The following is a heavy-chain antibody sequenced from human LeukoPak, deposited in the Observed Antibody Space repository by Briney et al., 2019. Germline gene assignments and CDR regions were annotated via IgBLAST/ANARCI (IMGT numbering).Heavy chain of an antibody. D-gene: IGHD2-15*01. CDR1: GGTFSSYA. CDR2: IIPIFGTA. CDR3: TRSIKVVSRTFDY. V-gene: IGHV1-69*13. Sequence: ASVKVSCKASGGTFSSYAISWVRQAPGQGLEWMGGIIPIFGTANYAQKFQGRVTISADESTSTAYMELSSLTSEDTAVYYCTRSIKVVSRTFDYWGQGTLVTVSS. J-gene: IGHJ4*02.